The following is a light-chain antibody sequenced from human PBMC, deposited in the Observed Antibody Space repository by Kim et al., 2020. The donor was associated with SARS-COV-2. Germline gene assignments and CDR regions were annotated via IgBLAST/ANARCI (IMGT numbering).Light chain of an antibody. J-gene: IGKJ4*01. CDR2: MAS. CDR3: MYARKTPLT. Sequence: DIVVTQSPLFLTVTPGEPASISCRSSQSLLHSNGNNYLDWYVQRPGQSPQLLIYMASNRASGVPDRFSGSGSGTDFTLKINRVEAEDVVDYYCMYARKTPLTFGGGTKVDIK. V-gene: IGKV2-28*01. CDR1: QSLLHSNGNNY.